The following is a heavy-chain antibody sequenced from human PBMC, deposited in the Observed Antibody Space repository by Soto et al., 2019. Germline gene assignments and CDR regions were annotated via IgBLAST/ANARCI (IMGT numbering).Heavy chain of an antibody. CDR3: ARDGNLVGYCSGGSCGYYYYYMDV. Sequence: ASVKVSCKASGYTFTSYAMHWVRQAPGQRLEWMGWINAGNGNTKYSQKFQGRVTITRDTSASTAYMELSSLRSEDTAVYYCARDGNLVGYCSGGSCGYYYYYMDVWGKGTTVTVSS. CDR2: INAGNGNT. V-gene: IGHV1-3*01. CDR1: GYTFTSYA. D-gene: IGHD2-15*01. J-gene: IGHJ6*03.